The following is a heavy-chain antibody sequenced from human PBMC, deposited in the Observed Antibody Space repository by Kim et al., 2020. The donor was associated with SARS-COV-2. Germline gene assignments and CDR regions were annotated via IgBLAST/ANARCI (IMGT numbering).Heavy chain of an antibody. D-gene: IGHD3-22*01. V-gene: IGHV4-59*08. CDR1: GGSISSYY. CDR2: IYYSGST. Sequence: SETLSLTCTVSGGSISSYYWSWIRQPPGKGLEWIGYIYYSGSTNYNPSLKSRVSMSVDTYKNHFSLNLSSVTAADTAVYYCASGYYYDSNGYYSFTPKRLYFRHWGQGTLVTVSS. J-gene: IGHJ1*01. CDR3: ASGYYYDSNGYYSFTPKRLYFRH.